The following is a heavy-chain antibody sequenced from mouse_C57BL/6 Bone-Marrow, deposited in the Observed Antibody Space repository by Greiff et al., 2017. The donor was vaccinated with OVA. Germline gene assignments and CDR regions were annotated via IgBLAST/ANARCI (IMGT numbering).Heavy chain of an antibody. D-gene: IGHD1-1*01. V-gene: IGHV1-5*01. CDR3: ARTFAYYGNLYYFDY. CDR1: GYTFTSYW. Sequence: EVQLVESGTVLARPGASVKMSCKTSGYTFTSYWMHWVKQRPGQGLEWIGAIYPGNSDTSYNQKFKGKAKLTAVTSASTAYMELSSLTSEDTAVYYCARTFAYYGNLYYFDYWGQGTTLTVSS. J-gene: IGHJ2*01. CDR2: IYPGNSDT.